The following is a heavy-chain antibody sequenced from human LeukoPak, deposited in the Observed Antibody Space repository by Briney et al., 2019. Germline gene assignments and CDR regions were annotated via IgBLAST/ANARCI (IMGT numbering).Heavy chain of an antibody. J-gene: IGHJ4*02. CDR1: GFTFSSYW. Sequence: PGGSLRLSCAASGFTFSSYWFHWVRQAPGKGLEWVSAISGSGGSTYYADSVKGRFTISRDNSKNTLYLQMNSLRAEDTAVYYCAKTALWFGDQIDYWGQGTLVTVSS. CDR2: ISGSGGST. D-gene: IGHD3-10*01. V-gene: IGHV3-23*01. CDR3: AKTALWFGDQIDY.